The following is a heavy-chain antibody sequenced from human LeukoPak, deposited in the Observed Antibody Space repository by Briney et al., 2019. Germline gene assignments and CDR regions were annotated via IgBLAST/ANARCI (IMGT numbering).Heavy chain of an antibody. CDR2: INWSSKMV. Sequence: GGSLRLSCAASGFDFGNYAMHWVRQAPGKGLQWVSGINWSSKMVAYAASVKGRFTISRDNAKNSLYPQMNSLTSEDTAFYFCAKGSLEMATVDFEFWGQGTLVTVSS. D-gene: IGHD5-24*01. CDR1: GFDFGNYA. V-gene: IGHV3-9*01. CDR3: AKGSLEMATVDFEF. J-gene: IGHJ4*02.